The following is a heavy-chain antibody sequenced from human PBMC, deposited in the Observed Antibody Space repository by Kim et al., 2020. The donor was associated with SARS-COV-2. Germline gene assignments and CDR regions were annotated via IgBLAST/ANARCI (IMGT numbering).Heavy chain of an antibody. J-gene: IGHJ4*02. V-gene: IGHV4-59*13. CDR3: ARGRRAVDDYGDYYYFDY. CDR1: GGSISSYY. D-gene: IGHD4-17*01. Sequence: SETLSLTCTVSGGSISSYYWSWIRQPPGKGLEWIGYIYYSGSTNYNPSLKSRVTISVDTSKNQFSLKLSSVTAADTAVYYCARGRRAVDDYGDYYYFDYWGQGTLVTVSS. CDR2: IYYSGST.